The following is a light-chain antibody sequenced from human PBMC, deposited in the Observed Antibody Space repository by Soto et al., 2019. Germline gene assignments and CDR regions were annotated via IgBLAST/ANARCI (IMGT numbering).Light chain of an antibody. CDR2: DVS. J-gene: IGLJ2*01. V-gene: IGLV2-14*03. Sequence: QSALTQPASVSGSPGQSITISCTGTSSDVGGYNYVSWYQHHPGKAPKLMIYDVSNRPSGVSDRFSGSKSGNTASLTISGLQAEDEADYYCSSYTSSSTSVVFDGGTKVTVL. CDR1: SSDVGGYNY. CDR3: SSYTSSSTSVV.